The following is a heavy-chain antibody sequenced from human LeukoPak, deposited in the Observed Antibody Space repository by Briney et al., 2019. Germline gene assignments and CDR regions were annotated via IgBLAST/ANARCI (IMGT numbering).Heavy chain of an antibody. J-gene: IGHJ4*02. V-gene: IGHV3-72*01. CDR2: SRMRSSIYTT. Sequence: PGGSLRLSCAASGFTFRDHYMDWVRQAPGKGLEWIGRSRMRSSIYTTVYAASVKGRFTISRDDSRNSLYLQMNSLKTDDTAMYYCTRGREILGTTFFDYWGQGTLVTVSS. CDR1: GFTFRDHY. D-gene: IGHD1-26*01. CDR3: TRGREILGTTFFDY.